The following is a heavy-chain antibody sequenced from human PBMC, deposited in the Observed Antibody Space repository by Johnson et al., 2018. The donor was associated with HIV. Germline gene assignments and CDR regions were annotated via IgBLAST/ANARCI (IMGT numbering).Heavy chain of an antibody. CDR3: SSRPHGSGRPLDI. D-gene: IGHD3-10*01. J-gene: IGHJ3*02. V-gene: IGHV3-49*04. CDR1: GFTSGDYS. Sequence: VQLVESGGGLVQTGRSLRLSCIGFGFTSGDYSMNWVRQAPGRGLEWVGFIRSNAYGGTPEYAASVKGRFTISGDESRNIAYLQMDSLKTEDTAVYYCSSRPHGSGRPLDIWGQGTLVTVSS. CDR2: IRSNAYGGTP.